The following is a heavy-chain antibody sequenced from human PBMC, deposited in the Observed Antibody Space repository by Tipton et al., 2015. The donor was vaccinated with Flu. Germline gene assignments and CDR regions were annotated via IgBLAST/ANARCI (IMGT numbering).Heavy chain of an antibody. J-gene: IGHJ6*02. D-gene: IGHD2-15*01. V-gene: IGHV4-34*01. CDR3: ARGQTVVVVAASGNLDYLGLDV. Sequence: TLSLTRAVYGGSFSGNYWSWIRQAPGKGLEWLGEINHSGNANYNPSLKSRLTISVDTSKNQFSLKFSSVTAADTAVYYCARGQTVVVVAASGNLDYLGLDVWGQGTTVTVSS. CDR1: GGSFSGNY. CDR2: INHSGNA.